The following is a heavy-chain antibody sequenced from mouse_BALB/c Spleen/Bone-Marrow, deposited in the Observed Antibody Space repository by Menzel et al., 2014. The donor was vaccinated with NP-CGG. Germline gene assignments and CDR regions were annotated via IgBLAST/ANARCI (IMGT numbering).Heavy chain of an antibody. CDR2: IAYGGIT. CDR1: GCSITNDYA. J-gene: IGHJ2*01. CDR3: ARSGGSGFFYYFDY. Sequence: EVKLVESGPGLVKPSQSPSLTCTVTGCSITNDYAWNWIRQFPGNKLEWMGYIAYGGITRYNPSLKSRISITRDTSKNQFFPQLNSVTPEDTATYYCARSGGSGFFYYFDYWGQGTTLTVPS. D-gene: IGHD1-1*01. V-gene: IGHV3-2*02.